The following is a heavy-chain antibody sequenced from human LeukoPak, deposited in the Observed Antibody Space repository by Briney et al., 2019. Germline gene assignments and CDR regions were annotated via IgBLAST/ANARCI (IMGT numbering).Heavy chain of an antibody. V-gene: IGHV3-21*01. CDR2: ISSSSSYI. Sequence: VQLVESGGGVVQPGRSLRLSCAASGFTFSSYGMHWVRPAPGRGLEWVSSISSSSSYIYYADSVKGRFTISRDNAKNSLYLQMNSLRAEDTAVYYCAREIHYPEGPFIDYWGQGTLVTVSS. CDR1: GFTFSSYG. D-gene: IGHD3-10*01. CDR3: AREIHYPEGPFIDY. J-gene: IGHJ4*02.